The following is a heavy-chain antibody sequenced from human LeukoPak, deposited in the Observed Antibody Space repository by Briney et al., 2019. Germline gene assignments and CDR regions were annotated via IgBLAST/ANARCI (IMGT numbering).Heavy chain of an antibody. V-gene: IGHV3-21*01. CDR2: ISSSSSYI. J-gene: IGHJ4*02. CDR1: GFTFSSYS. Sequence: GGSLRLSCAASGFTFSSYSMNWVRQAPGEGLEWVSSISSSSSYIYYADSVKGRLTVSRDNAKNSLYLQMNGLRAEDTAVYYCARYFNSNGYSSLRGDYWGQGTLVTVSS. D-gene: IGHD3-22*01. CDR3: ARYFNSNGYSSLRGDY.